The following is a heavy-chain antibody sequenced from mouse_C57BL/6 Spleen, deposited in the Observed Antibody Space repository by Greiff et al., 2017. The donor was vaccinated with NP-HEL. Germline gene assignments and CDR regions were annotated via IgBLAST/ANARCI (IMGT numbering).Heavy chain of an antibody. D-gene: IGHD1-1*01. V-gene: IGHV5-9-1*02. Sequence: EVKLMESGEGLVKPGGSLKLSCAASGFTFSSYAMSWVRQTPEKRLEWVAYISSGGDYIYYADTVKGRFTISRDNARNTLYLQMSSLKSEDTAMYYCTRDPLTSSYAMDYWGQGTSVTVSS. J-gene: IGHJ4*01. CDR1: GFTFSSYA. CDR2: ISSGGDYI. CDR3: TRDPLTSSYAMDY.